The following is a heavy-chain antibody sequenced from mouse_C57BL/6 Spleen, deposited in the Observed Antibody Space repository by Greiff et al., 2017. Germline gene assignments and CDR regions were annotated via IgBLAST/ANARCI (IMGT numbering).Heavy chain of an antibody. D-gene: IGHD2-3*01. CDR2: IYPGSGST. Sequence: QVQLQQPGAELVKPGASVKMSCKASGYTFTSYWITWVKQRPGQGLEWIGDIYPGSGSTNYNEKFKGKATLTVDTSSSTAYMPLSSLTSEASAVYYGERSFDGYYGYWGQGTTLTVSS. V-gene: IGHV1-55*01. CDR1: GYTFTSYW. CDR3: ERSFDGYYGY. J-gene: IGHJ2*01.